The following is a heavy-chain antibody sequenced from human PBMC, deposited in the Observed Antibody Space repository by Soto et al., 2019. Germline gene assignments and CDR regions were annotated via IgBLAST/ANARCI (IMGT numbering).Heavy chain of an antibody. CDR3: ARGSVYDYFWGSYRYCDL. CDR1: GFTFSSYG. V-gene: IGHV3-33*01. Sequence: QVQLVESGGGVVQPGRSLRLSCAASGFTFSSYGMHWVRQAPGKGLEWVAVIWYDGSNKYYADSVKGRFTISRDNSKNTLYLQMNSLRAEDTAVYYCARGSVYDYFWGSYRYCDLWGRGTLVTVSS. D-gene: IGHD3-16*02. CDR2: IWYDGSNK. J-gene: IGHJ2*01.